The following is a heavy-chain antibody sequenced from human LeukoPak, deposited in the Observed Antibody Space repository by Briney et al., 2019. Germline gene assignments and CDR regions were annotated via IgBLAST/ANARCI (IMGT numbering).Heavy chain of an antibody. D-gene: IGHD1-26*01. V-gene: IGHV4-59*08. CDR1: GGSISSYY. J-gene: IGHJ1*01. CDR3: AGSYSGSCYHFQH. Sequence: PSETLSLTCTVSGGSISSYYWSWIRQPPGKGLEWIGYIYYSGSTNYNPSLKSRVTISVDTSKNQFSLKLSSVTAADTAVYYCAGSYSGSCYHFQHWGQGTLVTVSS. CDR2: IYYSGST.